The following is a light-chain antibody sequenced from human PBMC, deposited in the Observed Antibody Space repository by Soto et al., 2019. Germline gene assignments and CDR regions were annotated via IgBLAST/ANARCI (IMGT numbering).Light chain of an antibody. CDR2: EVT. CDR1: SCDVGGYNY. CDR3: CAYTRDSTLV. V-gene: IGLV2-14*01. J-gene: IGLJ1*01. Sequence: QSVLTQPASVSGSPGQSITISCTGTSCDVGGYNYVSWYQQHPGKVPKLMIYEVTNRPSGVSDRFSGSKSGYTASLTISGFQDEDEADYYCCAYTRDSTLVFGTGTKLTVL.